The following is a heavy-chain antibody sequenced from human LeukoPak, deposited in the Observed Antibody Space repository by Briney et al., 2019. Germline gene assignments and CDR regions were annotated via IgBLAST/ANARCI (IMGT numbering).Heavy chain of an antibody. CDR2: ISSSGSNI. Sequence: PGGSPRLSCVVSGFTFSNYEMNWVRQAPGKGLEWISYISSSGSNIYYADSVKGRFTISRDNAKNSLYLQMNSLRTEDTAVYYCARLAVGYNSASNWFDPWGQGTLVTVSS. J-gene: IGHJ5*02. CDR1: GFTFSNYE. V-gene: IGHV3-48*03. D-gene: IGHD1-1*01. CDR3: ARLAVGYNSASNWFDP.